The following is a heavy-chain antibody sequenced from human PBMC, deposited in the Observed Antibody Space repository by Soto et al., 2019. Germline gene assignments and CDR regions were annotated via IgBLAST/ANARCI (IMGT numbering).Heavy chain of an antibody. D-gene: IGHD5-12*01. CDR3: ARIDIVATVGFDY. J-gene: IGHJ4*02. V-gene: IGHV4-59*08. Sequence: PSETLSLTCTVSGGSISSYYWSWIRQPPGKGLEWIGYIHDSGSTNYNPSLKSRVTISIDTSKNQSSLKLSSVTAADTAVYYCARIDIVATVGFDYWGQGALVTVSS. CDR1: GGSISSYY. CDR2: IHDSGST.